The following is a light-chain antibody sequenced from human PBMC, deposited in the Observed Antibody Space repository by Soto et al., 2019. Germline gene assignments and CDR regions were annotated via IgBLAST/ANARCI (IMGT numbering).Light chain of an antibody. J-gene: IGKJ4*01. CDR3: QQYYSYPPLT. Sequence: AIRMTQSPSSLSASTGDRVTLTCRASQGISSYLAWYQQKPGKAPKLLIYAASTLQSGVPSRFSGSGSGTDFTLTISCLLSEDFATYYCQQYYSYPPLTFGGGTKVEIK. V-gene: IGKV1-8*01. CDR2: AAS. CDR1: QGISSY.